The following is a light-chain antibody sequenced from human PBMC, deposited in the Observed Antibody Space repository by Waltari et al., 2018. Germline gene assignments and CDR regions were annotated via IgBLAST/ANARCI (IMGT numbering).Light chain of an antibody. CDR1: QSVSIY. CDR2: GTS. V-gene: IGKV3-15*01. J-gene: IGKJ2*01. Sequence: DILVTQSPATLSVSPGERATLTCRASQSVSIYLAWYQQKPGQAPRLLIHGTSIRATGVPARFSGSGSGTEFTLTISSPQSEDFAVYYCQQYNNWPYTLGQGTKLEIK. CDR3: QQYNNWPYT.